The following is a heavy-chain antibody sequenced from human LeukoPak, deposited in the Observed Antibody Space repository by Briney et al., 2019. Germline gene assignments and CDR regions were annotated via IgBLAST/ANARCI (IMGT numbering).Heavy chain of an antibody. D-gene: IGHD3-10*01. V-gene: IGHV3-48*01. Sequence: PGGSLRLSCAASGFTFSSYSMNWVRQAPGKGLEWVSYISSSSSTIYYADSVKGRFTISRDNAKNSLYLQMSSLRAEDTAVYYCARDSSGVEQYYYYYMDVWGKGTTVTVSS. CDR1: GFTFSSYS. CDR2: ISSSSSTI. J-gene: IGHJ6*03. CDR3: ARDSSGVEQYYYYYMDV.